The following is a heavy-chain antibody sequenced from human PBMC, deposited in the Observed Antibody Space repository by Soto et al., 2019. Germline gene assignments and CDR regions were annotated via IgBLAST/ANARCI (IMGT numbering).Heavy chain of an antibody. CDR1: GYRFASYA. CDR3: ARERVTLVRGPQYWFDP. D-gene: IGHD3-10*01. Sequence: QVHLVQSGGEVKKTGASVTVSCKASGYRFASYAIGWVRQAPGQGLEWVGWISAYNGNTRYAQKLQGRVTMTTDTSTSTAYMELRSLKSDDTAVYYCARERVTLVRGPQYWFDPWGQGTLVTVSS. CDR2: ISAYNGNT. V-gene: IGHV1-18*01. J-gene: IGHJ5*02.